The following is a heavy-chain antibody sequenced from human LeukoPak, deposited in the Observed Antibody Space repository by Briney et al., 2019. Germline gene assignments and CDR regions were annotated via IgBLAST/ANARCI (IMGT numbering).Heavy chain of an antibody. V-gene: IGHV3-21*01. CDR1: GFTFTTYA. CDR3: ARDLPLTYDSSGAFDY. D-gene: IGHD3-22*01. J-gene: IGHJ4*02. CDR2: ISSSSSYI. Sequence: GGSLRLSCAASGFTFTTYAMSWVRQAPGKGLEWVSSISSSSSYIYYADSVKGRFTISRDNAKNSLYLQMNSLRAEDTAVYYCARDLPLTYDSSGAFDYWGQGTLVTVSS.